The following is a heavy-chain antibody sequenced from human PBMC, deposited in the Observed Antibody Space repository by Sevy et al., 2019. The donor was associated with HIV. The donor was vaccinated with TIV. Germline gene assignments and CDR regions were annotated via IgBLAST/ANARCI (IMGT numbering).Heavy chain of an antibody. D-gene: IGHD5-18*01. V-gene: IGHV4-34*01. CDR2: INHSGST. Sequence: SETLSLTCAVYGGSFSGYYWSWIRQPPGKGLEWIGEINHSGSTNYNPSLKSRVTISVDTSKNQFSLKLSSVTAADTDVYYCARGAQLWLIGPYYYYGMDVWGQGTTVTVSS. CDR3: ARGAQLWLIGPYYYYGMDV. CDR1: GGSFSGYY. J-gene: IGHJ6*02.